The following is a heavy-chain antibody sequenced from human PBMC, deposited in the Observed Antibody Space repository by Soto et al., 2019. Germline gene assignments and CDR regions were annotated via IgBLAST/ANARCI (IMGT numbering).Heavy chain of an antibody. D-gene: IGHD6-19*01. Sequence: EVQLVESGGGLVQPGGSLKLSCAASGFTFSGSAMHWVRQASGKGLEWVGRIRSKANSYATAYAASVKGRFTISRDDSKNTAYLQMNSLKTEDTAVYYCTRPSDGWHKSDYWGQGTLVTVSS. V-gene: IGHV3-73*02. CDR1: GFTFSGSA. CDR2: IRSKANSYAT. J-gene: IGHJ4*02. CDR3: TRPSDGWHKSDY.